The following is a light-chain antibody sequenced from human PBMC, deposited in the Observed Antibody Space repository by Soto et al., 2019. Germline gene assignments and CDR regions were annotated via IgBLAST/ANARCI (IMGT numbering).Light chain of an antibody. CDR1: QSVLYSSNNKNY. CDR2: WAS. J-gene: IGKJ1*01. V-gene: IGKV4-1*01. CDR3: QQYYSTRT. Sequence: DIVMTQSPDSLAVSLGERATINCNSSQSVLYSSNNKNYLAWYQQKPGQPPKLLIYWASTRESGVPDRFSGSGSGTDFTLTISSLQSEDVAVYYCQQYYSTRTFGKGTKV.